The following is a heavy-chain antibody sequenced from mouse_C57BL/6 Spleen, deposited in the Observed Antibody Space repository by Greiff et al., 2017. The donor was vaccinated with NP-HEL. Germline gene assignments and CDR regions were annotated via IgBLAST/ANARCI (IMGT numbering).Heavy chain of an antibody. CDR2: IRNKANGYTT. J-gene: IGHJ1*03. Sequence: EVQVVESGGGLVQPGGSLSLSCAASGFTFTDYYMSWVRQPPGKALEWLGFIRNKANGYTTEYSASVKGRFTISRDNSQSILYLQMNALRAEDSATYYCARWNWTGYFDVWGTGTTVTVSS. D-gene: IGHD4-1*01. CDR3: ARWNWTGYFDV. V-gene: IGHV7-3*01. CDR1: GFTFTDYY.